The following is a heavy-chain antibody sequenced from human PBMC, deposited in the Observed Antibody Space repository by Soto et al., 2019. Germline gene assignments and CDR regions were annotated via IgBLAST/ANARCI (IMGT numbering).Heavy chain of an antibody. CDR1: GFTFSPYT. V-gene: IGHV3-30-3*01. J-gene: IGHJ4*02. Sequence: PGGSLRLSCAASGFTFSPYTMHWVRQTPGKGLEWVAVISYDGSDKNYADSVRGRFTISRDNSKNTLFLQMNSLRAEDTALYYCARGGGFCGADCYKGGIDYWGQGALVT. CDR3: ARGGGFCGADCYKGGIDY. CDR2: ISYDGSDK. D-gene: IGHD2-21*02.